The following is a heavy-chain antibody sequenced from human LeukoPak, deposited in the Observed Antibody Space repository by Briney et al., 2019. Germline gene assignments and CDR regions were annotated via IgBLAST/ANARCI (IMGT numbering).Heavy chain of an antibody. CDR2: QDGNNK. D-gene: IGHD5-12*01. CDR1: GFTFSSYT. J-gene: IGHJ4*02. V-gene: IGHV3-30-3*01. CDR3: ARDDRGYSGYHFDH. Sequence: GGSLRLSCAASGFTFSSYTFHWVRQAPGKGLEWVAVQDGNNKYYTDSVKGRFTISRDNSKNTLYLQMNSLRAGDTAVYYCARDDRGYSGYHFDHWGQGTLVTVSS.